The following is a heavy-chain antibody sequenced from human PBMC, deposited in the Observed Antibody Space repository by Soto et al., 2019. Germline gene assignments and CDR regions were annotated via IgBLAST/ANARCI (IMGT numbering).Heavy chain of an antibody. V-gene: IGHV5-51*01. CDR1: GYSFSNYW. J-gene: IGHJ4*02. Sequence: GESLKISCQASGYSFSNYWIAWVRQMPGEGLEWLGIIYPGDSDTRYSPSFQGQVTISADKSIKTTYLQWSSLKASDTAIYYCASSVLVTSTMNYFDLWGRELWSPSPQ. D-gene: IGHD4-4*01. CDR2: IYPGDSDT. CDR3: ASSVLVTSTMNYFDL.